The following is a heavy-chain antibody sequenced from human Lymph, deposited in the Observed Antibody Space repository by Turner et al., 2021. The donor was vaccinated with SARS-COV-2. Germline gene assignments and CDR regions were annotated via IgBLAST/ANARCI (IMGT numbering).Heavy chain of an antibody. CDR1: GYTFTSYG. D-gene: IGHD6-19*01. Sequence: QVQLVQSGAEVKKPGASVKVSCKASGYTFTSYGISWVRQAPGQGLEWKGWISVYNGNTNYAQKLQGRVTMTTDTSTSTAYMELRSLRSDDTAVYYCARFTASIEVTGRYFDYWGQGTLVTVSS. V-gene: IGHV1-18*01. J-gene: IGHJ4*02. CDR2: ISVYNGNT. CDR3: ARFTASIEVTGRYFDY.